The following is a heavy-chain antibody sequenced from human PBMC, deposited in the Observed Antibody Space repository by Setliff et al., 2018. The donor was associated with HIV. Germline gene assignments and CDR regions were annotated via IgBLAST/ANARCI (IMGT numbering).Heavy chain of an antibody. D-gene: IGHD4-17*01. CDR2: INPNSGAT. V-gene: IGHV1-2*02. J-gene: IGHJ4*02. CDR3: ARAESGDYLHYFDS. CDR1: GGAFSSYA. Sequence: ASVKVSCKASGGAFSSYARSWVRQAPGQGLEWMGWINPNSGATDYAQNFLGRVTMARDTSSDTAYMDLNGLNSDDTAMYFCARAESGDYLHYFDSWGQGTLVTVSS.